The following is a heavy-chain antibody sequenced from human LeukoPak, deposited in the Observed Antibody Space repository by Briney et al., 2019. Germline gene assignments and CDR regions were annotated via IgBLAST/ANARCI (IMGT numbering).Heavy chain of an antibody. Sequence: GGSLRLSCAASGFTFSSYWMHWVRQVPGKGLVWVSRINSDGSSTSYADSVKGRFTISRDNAKNTLYVQMNSLRAEDTAVYYCSTGSAHAFDIWGRGTMVTVSS. D-gene: IGHD1-14*01. CDR2: INSDGSST. V-gene: IGHV3-74*01. CDR1: GFTFSSYW. J-gene: IGHJ3*02. CDR3: STGSAHAFDI.